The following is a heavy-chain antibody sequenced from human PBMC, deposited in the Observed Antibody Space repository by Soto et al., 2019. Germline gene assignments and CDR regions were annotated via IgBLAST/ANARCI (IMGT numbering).Heavy chain of an antibody. V-gene: IGHV4-34*01. CDR1: GGSFSGYY. D-gene: IGHD2-15*01. CDR3: ARAFVVVVAATGGMDV. Sequence: QVQLQQWGAGLLKPSETLSLTCAVYGGSFSGYYWSWIRQPPGKGREGIGEINHSGSTNYNPSLKSRVTISVDTSKNQFSLKLSSVTAADTAVYYCARAFVVVVAATGGMDVWGQGTTVTVSS. CDR2: INHSGST. J-gene: IGHJ6*02.